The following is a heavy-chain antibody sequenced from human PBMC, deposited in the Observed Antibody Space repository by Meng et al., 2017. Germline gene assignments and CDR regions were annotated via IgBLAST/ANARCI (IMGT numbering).Heavy chain of an antibody. J-gene: IGHJ3*02. CDR1: GFTFGSYA. Sequence: GESLKISCAASGFTFGSYAMHWVRQASGKGLEWVAVISYDGSNKYYADSVKGRFTISRDNSKNTLYLQMNSLRAEDTAVYYCARVSDSSGYLDAFDIWAQGTMATVTS. V-gene: IGHV3-30*04. CDR2: ISYDGSNK. D-gene: IGHD3-22*01. CDR3: ARVSDSSGYLDAFDI.